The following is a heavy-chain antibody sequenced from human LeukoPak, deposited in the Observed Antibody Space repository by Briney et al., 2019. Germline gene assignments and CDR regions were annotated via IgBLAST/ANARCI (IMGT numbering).Heavy chain of an antibody. V-gene: IGHV4-31*03. D-gene: IGHD2-2*01. J-gene: IGHJ4*02. CDR1: GGSISSGGYY. Sequence: PSETLSLTCTVSGGSISSGGYYWSWIRQHPGKGLEWIGYIYYSGSTYYNPSLKSRVTISVDTSKNQFSLKLSSVTAADTAVYYCAGLVGPSPFFDYWGQGTLVTVSS. CDR2: IYYSGST. CDR3: AGLVGPSPFFDY.